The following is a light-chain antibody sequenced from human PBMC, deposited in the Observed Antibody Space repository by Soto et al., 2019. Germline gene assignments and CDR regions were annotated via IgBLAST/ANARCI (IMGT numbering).Light chain of an antibody. Sequence: QSVLTQPASVSGSPGQSLTISCTGTSSDVGSYNLVSWYQHHPGKAPKLLIYGNTIRPSGVPDRFSGSKSGTSASLAITGLQAEDEADYYCQSYDRSLRGYVFGTGTQLTVL. V-gene: IGLV2-14*02. CDR2: GNT. J-gene: IGLJ1*01. CDR1: SSDVGSYNL. CDR3: QSYDRSLRGYV.